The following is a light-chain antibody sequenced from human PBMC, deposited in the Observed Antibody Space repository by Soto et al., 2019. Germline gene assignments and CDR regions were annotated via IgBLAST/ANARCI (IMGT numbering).Light chain of an antibody. CDR2: DAS. CDR3: QQYNSYWT. J-gene: IGKJ1*01. V-gene: IGKV1-5*01. CDR1: QSISSW. Sequence: DIQMTQSPSTLSASVGDRVTITCRASQSISSWLAWYQQKPGKAPKLLIYDASSLECGVPSRFSGIGSGTEFTLTISSLQPDDFATYYCQQYNSYWTFGQGTKV.